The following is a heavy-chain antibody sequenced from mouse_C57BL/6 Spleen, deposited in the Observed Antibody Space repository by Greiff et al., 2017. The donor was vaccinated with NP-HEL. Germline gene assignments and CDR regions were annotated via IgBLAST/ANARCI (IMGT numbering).Heavy chain of an antibody. D-gene: IGHD3-3*01. J-gene: IGHJ3*01. CDR3: EREGQPSGGGAWFAY. Sequence: QVQLQQSGAELARPGASVKLSCKASGYTFTSYGISWVKQRTGQGLEWIGEIYPRSGTTYYNEKFKGTATLTADKSSSTAYMELRSLTSEDTGVYFGEREGQPSGGGAWFAYWGQGTLVTVSA. V-gene: IGHV1-81*01. CDR1: GYTFTSYG. CDR2: IYPRSGTT.